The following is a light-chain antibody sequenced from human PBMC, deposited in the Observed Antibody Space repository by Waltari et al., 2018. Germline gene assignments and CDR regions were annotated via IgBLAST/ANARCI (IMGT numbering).Light chain of an antibody. CDR3: CSYAGVHTFWV. CDR2: DVN. V-gene: IGLV2-11*01. Sequence: QSALTQPPSVSGSPGQSVTISCTGTSSDVGGYNSVSWYQQHPGKAPKLIIFDVNQRPSGVPDRVSGSKSGNTASLTISGLQAEDEADYHWCSYAGVHTFWVFGGGTKLTVL. J-gene: IGLJ3*02. CDR1: SSDVGGYNS.